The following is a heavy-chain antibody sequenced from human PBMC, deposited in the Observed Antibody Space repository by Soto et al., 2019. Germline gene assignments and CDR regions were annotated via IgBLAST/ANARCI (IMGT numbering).Heavy chain of an antibody. CDR1: GDSVSSVVCN. D-gene: IGHD3-3*01. J-gene: IGHJ4*02. Sequence: SETLCVPCTVSGDSVSSVVCNWAWLRRPPGKGLEWIRYICNGGSTYYRPSLEIRMHMSLDATRNHYSLSLTSVTAADTAVYFCARAPVGLDTISYFDYWGQGKLVTVSS. CDR2: ICNGGST. V-gene: IGHV4-30-4*01. CDR3: ARAPVGLDTISYFDY.